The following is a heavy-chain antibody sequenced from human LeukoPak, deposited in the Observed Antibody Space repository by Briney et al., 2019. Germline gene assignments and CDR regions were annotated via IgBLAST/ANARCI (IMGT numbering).Heavy chain of an antibody. CDR2: VYKSGNT. CDR1: GYSISTGYY. D-gene: IGHD5-18*01. Sequence: SETLSLTCTVSGYSISTGYYWGWIRQPPGKGLEWIGSVYKSGNTYYNPALESRVIISVDTSKNQFSLKLSSVTAADTAVYYCARLVDTAMAPLDYWGQGTLVTVSS. V-gene: IGHV4-38-2*02. J-gene: IGHJ4*02. CDR3: ARLVDTAMAPLDY.